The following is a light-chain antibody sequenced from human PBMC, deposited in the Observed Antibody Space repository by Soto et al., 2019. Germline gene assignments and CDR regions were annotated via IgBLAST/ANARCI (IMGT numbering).Light chain of an antibody. V-gene: IGKV3-20*01. CDR3: QHYSRTLPWT. J-gene: IGKJ1*01. CDR1: QTVGTNF. CDR2: GTS. Sequence: EIVLTQSPGTLSLSPGETATLSCRASQTVGTNFLAWYQQKPGQAPRLLMFGTSNRATDIPDRFGGSGSGTDSTLTISRLEPEDVAVYYCQHYSRTLPWTFGQGTKVDIK.